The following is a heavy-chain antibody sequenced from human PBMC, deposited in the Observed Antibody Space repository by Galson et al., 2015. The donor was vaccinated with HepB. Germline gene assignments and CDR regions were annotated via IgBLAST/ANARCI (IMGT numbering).Heavy chain of an antibody. CDR1: GYSFTSYW. Sequence: QSGAEVKKPGESLKISCKGSGYSFTSYWIGWVRQMPGKGLEWMGIIYPGDSDTRYSPSFQGQVTISADKSISTAYLQWSSLKASDTAMYYCARQPYHYYDSSGYRHWFDPWGQGTLVTVSS. D-gene: IGHD3-22*01. CDR3: ARQPYHYYDSSGYRHWFDP. V-gene: IGHV5-51*01. CDR2: IYPGDSDT. J-gene: IGHJ5*02.